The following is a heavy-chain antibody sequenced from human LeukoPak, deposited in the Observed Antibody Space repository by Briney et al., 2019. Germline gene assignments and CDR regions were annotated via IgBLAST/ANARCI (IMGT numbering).Heavy chain of an antibody. D-gene: IGHD5-12*01. CDR1: GFTFSSYS. J-gene: IGHJ4*02. V-gene: IGHV3-21*01. Sequence: GGSLRLSCAASGFTFSSYSMNWVRQAPGKGLEWVSSISSSSSYIYYADSVKGRFTISRDNAKNSLYLQMNSLRAEDTAVYYCARDRKIYSGYDGLPGYWGQGTLVTVSS. CDR2: ISSSSSYI. CDR3: ARDRKIYSGYDGLPGY.